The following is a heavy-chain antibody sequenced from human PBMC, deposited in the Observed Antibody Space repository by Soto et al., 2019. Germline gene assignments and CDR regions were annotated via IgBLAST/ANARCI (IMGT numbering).Heavy chain of an antibody. V-gene: IGHV4-59*01. CDR3: ARNLLVRGVVRHYYGMDV. Sequence: QVQLQESGPGLVKPSETLSLTCTVSGGSIRSYDWSWIRQPPGKGLEWIGNISYSGGTNYNPSLKSRITISVDTSKNQFSLKVNSVTAADTAVYYCARNLLVRGVVRHYYGMDVWGQGSTVTVSS. CDR2: ISYSGGT. CDR1: GGSIRSYD. J-gene: IGHJ6*02. D-gene: IGHD3-10*01.